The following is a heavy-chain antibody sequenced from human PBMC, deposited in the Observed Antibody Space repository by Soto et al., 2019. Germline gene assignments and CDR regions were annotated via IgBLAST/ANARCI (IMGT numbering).Heavy chain of an antibody. J-gene: IGHJ6*02. V-gene: IGHV3-48*02. CDR2: ISSSSSTI. CDR3: ARGGVGGYYYYYGMDV. CDR1: GFTFSSYS. Sequence: EVQLVESGGGLVQPGGSLRLSCAASGFTFSSYSMNWVRQAPGKGLEWVSYISSSSSTIYYADSVKGRFTISRDNAKNSLYLRMNSLRDEDTAVYYCARGGVGGYYYYYGMDVWGQGTTVTVSS. D-gene: IGHD2-15*01.